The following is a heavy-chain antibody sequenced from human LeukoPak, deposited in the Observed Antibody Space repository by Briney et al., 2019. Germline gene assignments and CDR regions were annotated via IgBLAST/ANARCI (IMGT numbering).Heavy chain of an antibody. CDR3: ACGGDSYFDY. V-gene: IGHV4-31*03. Sequence: ASETLSLTCTVSGGSISSGGYYWSWIRQHPGKGLEWIGYIYYSGSTYYNPSLKSRVTISVDTSKNQFSLKLSSVTAADTAVYYCACGGDSYFDYWGQGTLVTVSS. CDR1: GGSISSGGYY. CDR2: IYYSGST. D-gene: IGHD2-21*02. J-gene: IGHJ4*02.